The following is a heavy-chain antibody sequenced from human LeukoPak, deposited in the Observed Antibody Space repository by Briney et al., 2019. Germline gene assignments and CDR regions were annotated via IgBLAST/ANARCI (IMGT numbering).Heavy chain of an antibody. CDR2: ISYDGSKT. CDR1: GFTFMSYA. CDR3: AKLGYDSSGSPRLVDH. D-gene: IGHD3-22*01. Sequence: GGSLRLSCAASGFTFMSYAMHWVRQAPGKGLEWVSFISYDGSKTYYADSVKGRFTISRDNSKNTLDQQMNSLRPEDTAVYYCAKLGYDSSGSPRLVDHWGQGTLVTVSS. J-gene: IGHJ4*02. V-gene: IGHV3-30*02.